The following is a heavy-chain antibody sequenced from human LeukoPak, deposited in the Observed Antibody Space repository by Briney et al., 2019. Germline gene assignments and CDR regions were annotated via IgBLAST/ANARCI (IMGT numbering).Heavy chain of an antibody. CDR2: LYYSGST. J-gene: IGHJ4*02. V-gene: IGHV4-39*07. Sequence: SETLSLTCTVSGGSISSSSYYWGWIRQPPGKGLEWIGSLYYSGSTYYNPSLKSRVTISVDTSKNQFSLKLSSVTAADTAVYYCARQYYYDSSGYYPHYYFDYWGQGTLVTVSS. D-gene: IGHD3-22*01. CDR3: ARQYYYDSSGYYPHYYFDY. CDR1: GGSISSSSYY.